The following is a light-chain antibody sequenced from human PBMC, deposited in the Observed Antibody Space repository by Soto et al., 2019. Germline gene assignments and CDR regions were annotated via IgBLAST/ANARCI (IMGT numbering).Light chain of an antibody. CDR3: QQRSTWPYT. CDR1: QSVSSY. Sequence: EIVLTQSPATLSLSPGERATLSCRASQSVSSYLAWYQQKPGQAPRLLIYDASNRATGIPARFSGSGSGTDFTLTISSLETEDFAVYYCQQRSTWPYTFGQGTKLEIK. V-gene: IGKV3-11*01. CDR2: DAS. J-gene: IGKJ2*01.